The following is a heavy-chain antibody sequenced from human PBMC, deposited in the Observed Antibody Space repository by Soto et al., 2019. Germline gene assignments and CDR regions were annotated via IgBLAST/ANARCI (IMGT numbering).Heavy chain of an antibody. Sequence: QVQLQQWGAGLLKPSETLSLTCAVYGGSFSGYYWNWIRQPPGKGLEWIGEINHSGSTNSNPSLTTPVPLSVDTPKNLFPLKLTSVPSTPTAVYYCARGWGRIFDYWGPGTLVTASS. V-gene: IGHV4-34*01. CDR2: INHSGST. CDR1: GGSFSGYY. J-gene: IGHJ4*02. CDR3: ARGWGRIFDY. D-gene: IGHD7-27*01.